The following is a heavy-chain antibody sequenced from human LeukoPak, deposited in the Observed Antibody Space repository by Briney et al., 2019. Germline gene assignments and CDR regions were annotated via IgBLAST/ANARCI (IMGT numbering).Heavy chain of an antibody. D-gene: IGHD3-22*01. Sequence: SETLSLTCAVYGVSFSGYYWSWIRQPPGKGLEWIGEINHSGSTNYNPSLKSRVTISVDTSKNQFSLKLSSVTAADTAVYYCARAGDSSDYGDYWGQGTLVTVSS. V-gene: IGHV4-34*01. CDR1: GVSFSGYY. J-gene: IGHJ4*02. CDR2: INHSGST. CDR3: ARAGDSSDYGDY.